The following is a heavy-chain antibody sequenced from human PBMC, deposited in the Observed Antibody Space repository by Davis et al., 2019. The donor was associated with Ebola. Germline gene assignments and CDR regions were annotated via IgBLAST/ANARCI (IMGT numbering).Heavy chain of an antibody. CDR3: ASPPPHIVVVTTYYGMDV. Sequence: SVKVSCKASGGTFRSYVISWVRQAPGQGLEWMGGIIPIFGTTNYAQKFQGRVTITADESTRTSYLELSSLRSEDTAVYYCASPPPHIVVVTTYYGMDVWGQGTTVTVSS. CDR1: GGTFRSYV. D-gene: IGHD2-21*02. V-gene: IGHV1-69*13. CDR2: IIPIFGTT. J-gene: IGHJ6*02.